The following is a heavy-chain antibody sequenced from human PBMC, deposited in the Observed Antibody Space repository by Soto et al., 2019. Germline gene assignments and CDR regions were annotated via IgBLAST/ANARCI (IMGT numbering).Heavy chain of an antibody. CDR2: ISWNGGST. CDR3: ARDRGSWFDY. V-gene: IGHV3-20*04. D-gene: IGHD1-26*01. J-gene: IGHJ4*02. Sequence: VQLVESGGSAVRPGGSLRLSCAASGFTFDDYGMSWVRQALGKGLEWVSAISWNGGSTSYADSVKGRFTISRDNAKNSLYLQMNSLSAEDTALYYCARDRGSWFDYWGQGTLVSVSS. CDR1: GFTFDDYG.